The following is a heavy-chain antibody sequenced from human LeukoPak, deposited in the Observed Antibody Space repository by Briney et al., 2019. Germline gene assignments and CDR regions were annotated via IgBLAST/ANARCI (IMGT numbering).Heavy chain of an antibody. CDR1: GFTFSSYA. CDR3: AKDQGIAVAEAFDI. V-gene: IGHV3-30-3*01. CDR2: ISYDGSNK. Sequence: GGSLRLSCAASGFTFSSYAMHWVRQAPGKGLEWVAVISYDGSNKYYADSVKGRFTISRDNSKNTLYLQMNSLRAEDTAVYYCAKDQGIAVAEAFDIWGQGTMVTVSS. J-gene: IGHJ3*02. D-gene: IGHD6-19*01.